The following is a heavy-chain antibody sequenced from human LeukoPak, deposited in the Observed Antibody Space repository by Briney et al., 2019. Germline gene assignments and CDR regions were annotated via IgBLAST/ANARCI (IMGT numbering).Heavy chain of an antibody. CDR2: MYLSGTT. Sequence: SETLSLTCTVSGDSINSLDLWSWVRQPPGKGLEWIGEMYLSGTTHSNPSVKSRVTISIDKSKNQLFLNLSSVTAADTAVYYCAGLVGRYSSGLYYYYFDYWGQGTLVTVSS. CDR1: GDSINSLDL. V-gene: IGHV4-4*02. J-gene: IGHJ4*02. CDR3: AGLVGRYSSGLYYYYFDY. D-gene: IGHD3-22*01.